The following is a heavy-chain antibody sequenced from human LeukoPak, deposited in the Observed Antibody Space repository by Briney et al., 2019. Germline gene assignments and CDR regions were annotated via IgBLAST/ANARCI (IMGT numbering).Heavy chain of an antibody. J-gene: IGHJ4*02. CDR1: GGPISSSSYY. D-gene: IGHD4-17*01. CDR2: IYYSGST. Sequence: PSETLSLTCTVSGGPISSSSYYWSWIRQPPGKGLEWIGYIYYSGSTNYNPSLKSRVTISVDTSKNQFSLKLSSVTAADTAVYYCARGDYGDYVDYWGQGTLVTVSS. CDR3: ARGDYGDYVDY. V-gene: IGHV4-61*01.